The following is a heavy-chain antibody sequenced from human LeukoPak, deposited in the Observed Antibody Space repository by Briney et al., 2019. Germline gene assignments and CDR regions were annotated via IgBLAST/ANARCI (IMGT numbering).Heavy chain of an antibody. V-gene: IGHV4-31*03. CDR3: ARDGNYDILTGYYRWFDP. CDR1: ARSISSGGDY. J-gene: IGHJ5*02. CDR2: IYYSGRT. D-gene: IGHD3-9*01. Sequence: SHTLSLSCSVSARSISSGGDYWRWSRQHPGRGLGWVGCIYYSGRTYYNPALKSRDTISVDTSKNQSSLKLSSVTAADTAVYYCARDGNYDILTGYYRWFDPWGQGTLVTVSS.